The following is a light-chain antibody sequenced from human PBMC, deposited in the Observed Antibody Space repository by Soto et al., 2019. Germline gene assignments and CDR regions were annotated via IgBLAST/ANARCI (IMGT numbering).Light chain of an antibody. CDR1: SSDVGGSKY. Sequence: QSVLTQPASVSGSPGQSITISCTGTSSDVGGSKYVSWFQQHPGKAPKLMIYDVSDRPSGVSYRFSGSKSANTASLTISGLQSADEADYYCCSYTSASTPYVLGTGTKLTVL. CDR3: CSYTSASTPYV. J-gene: IGLJ1*01. V-gene: IGLV2-14*01. CDR2: DVS.